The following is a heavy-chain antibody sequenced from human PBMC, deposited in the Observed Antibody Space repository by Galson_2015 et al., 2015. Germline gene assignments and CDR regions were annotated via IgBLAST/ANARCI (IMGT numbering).Heavy chain of an antibody. J-gene: IGHJ3*02. D-gene: IGHD3-10*01. CDR2: ISGDSIYI. V-gene: IGHV3-21*01. CDR1: GFTFSGYS. Sequence: SLRLSCAASGFTFSGYSMNWVRQAPGKGLEWVSSISGDSIYIHYADSVKGRFTISRDNAKNSLFLQMNNLRAEDTAVYYCARELDYIPEIWGQGTMVTVSS. CDR3: ARELDYIPEI.